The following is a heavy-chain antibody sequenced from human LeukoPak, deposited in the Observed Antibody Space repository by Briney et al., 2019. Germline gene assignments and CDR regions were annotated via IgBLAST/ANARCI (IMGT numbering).Heavy chain of an antibody. CDR2: ITPIFGTA. CDR1: GGTFSSYA. D-gene: IGHD6-13*01. Sequence: GASVKVSCKASGGTFSSYAISWVRQAPGQGLEWMGGITPIFGTANYAQKFQGRVTITADKSTSTAYMELSSLRSEDTAVYYCARALTASSSWYLYYFDYWGQGTLVTVSS. J-gene: IGHJ4*02. V-gene: IGHV1-69*06. CDR3: ARALTASSSWYLYYFDY.